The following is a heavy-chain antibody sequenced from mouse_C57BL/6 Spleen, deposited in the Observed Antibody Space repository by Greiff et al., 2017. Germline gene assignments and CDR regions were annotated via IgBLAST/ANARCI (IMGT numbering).Heavy chain of an antibody. V-gene: IGHV1-26*01. CDR2: INPNNGGT. D-gene: IGHD6-5*01. Sequence: VQLQQSGPELVKPGASVKISCKASGYTFTDYYMNWVKQSHGKSLEWIGDINPNNGGTSYNQKFKGKATLTVDKSSSTAYMELRSLTSEDSAVYYCASPAYAAFAYWGQGTLVTVSA. J-gene: IGHJ3*01. CDR3: ASPAYAAFAY. CDR1: GYTFTDYY.